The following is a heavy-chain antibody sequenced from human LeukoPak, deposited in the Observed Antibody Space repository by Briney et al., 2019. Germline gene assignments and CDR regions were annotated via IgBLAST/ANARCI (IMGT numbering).Heavy chain of an antibody. J-gene: IGHJ6*02. Sequence: SETLSLTCTVSGGSISSYYWSWIRQPPGKGLEWIGYIYYSGSTNYNPSLKSRVTISVDTSKNQFSLKLSSVTAADTAVYYCARLFYDSSGYRSMDVWGQGTTVTVSS. CDR1: GGSISSYY. V-gene: IGHV4-59*08. CDR2: IYYSGST. D-gene: IGHD3-22*01. CDR3: ARLFYDSSGYRSMDV.